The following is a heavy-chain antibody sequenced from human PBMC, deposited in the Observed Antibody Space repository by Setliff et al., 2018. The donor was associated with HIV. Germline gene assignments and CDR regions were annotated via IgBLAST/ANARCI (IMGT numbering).Heavy chain of an antibody. CDR2: IRFSGDT. J-gene: IGHJ4*02. V-gene: IGHV4-39*01. CDR1: GGSISSSSYY. Sequence: SETLSLTCTVSGGSISSSSYYWGWIRQSPGKGLEWIASIRFSGDTYYNPSLQSRVIISVDTSNNQISLKLTSVTAADTAVYYCTIPASSLAPNWGRGTQVTVSS. CDR3: TIPASSLAPN.